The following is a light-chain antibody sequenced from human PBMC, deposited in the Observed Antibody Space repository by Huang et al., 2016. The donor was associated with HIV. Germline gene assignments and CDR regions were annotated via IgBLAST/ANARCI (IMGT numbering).Light chain of an antibody. CDR2: WAS. Sequence: DIVMTQSPDSLAVSLGERATINCKPSQSVLYSSNNKNYLAWYQQKPGQPPKLLIYWASTRESGVPDRFSGSGSGTDFTLTISSLQAEDVAVYYCQQYYITPLTFGGGTKVDIK. V-gene: IGKV4-1*01. J-gene: IGKJ4*01. CDR3: QQYYITPLT. CDR1: QSVLYSSNNKNY.